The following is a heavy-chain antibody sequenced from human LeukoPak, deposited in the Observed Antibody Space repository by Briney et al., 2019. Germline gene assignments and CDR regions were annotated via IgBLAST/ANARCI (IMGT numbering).Heavy chain of an antibody. CDR2: IIPILGIA. CDR3: ARDLTNYYDSSGHGVVY. J-gene: IGHJ4*02. CDR1: GGTFSSYA. Sequence: SVKVSCKASGGTFSSYAISWVRQAPGQGLEWMGRIIPILGIANYAQKFQGRVTITADKSTSTAYMELSSLRSEDTAVYYCARDLTNYYDSSGHGVVYWGQGTLVTVSS. V-gene: IGHV1-69*04. D-gene: IGHD3-22*01.